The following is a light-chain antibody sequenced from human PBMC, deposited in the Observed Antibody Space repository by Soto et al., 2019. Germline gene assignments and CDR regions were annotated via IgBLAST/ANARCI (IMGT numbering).Light chain of an antibody. CDR3: QQYNSWWT. Sequence: DIQMTQSPSSLSASVGDRVTITCQASQDISNYLNWYQQKPGKAPKLLIYKASTLKSGVPSRFSGSGSGTEFTLTISSLQPDDFATYYCQQYNSWWTFGQGTKVDIK. CDR1: QDISNY. V-gene: IGKV1-5*03. CDR2: KAS. J-gene: IGKJ1*01.